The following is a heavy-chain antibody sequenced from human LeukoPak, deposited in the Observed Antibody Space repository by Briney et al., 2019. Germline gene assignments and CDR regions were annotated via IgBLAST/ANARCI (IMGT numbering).Heavy chain of an antibody. Sequence: GGSLRLCCAASGFTFSSYVMYWVRQAPGKGLEYVSSISSNGGSTYYANSVKGRFTISRDNSKNTLYLQMGSLRAEDMAVYYCARGGQSKYDSSGYLNYFDYWGQGTLVTVSS. D-gene: IGHD3-22*01. J-gene: IGHJ4*02. CDR2: ISSNGGST. V-gene: IGHV3-64*01. CDR3: ARGGQSKYDSSGYLNYFDY. CDR1: GFTFSSYV.